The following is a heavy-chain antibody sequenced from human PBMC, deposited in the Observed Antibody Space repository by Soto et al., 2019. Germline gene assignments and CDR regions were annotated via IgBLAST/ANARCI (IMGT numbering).Heavy chain of an antibody. CDR2: IYPGDSDT. Sequence: GESLKISCKGSGYSFTSYWIGWVRQMPGKGLEWMGIIYPGDSDTRYSPSFQGQVTISADKSISTAYLQWSSLKASDTAMYYCASPYCSGGSCYSTDAFDIWGQGTMVTVPS. CDR3: ASPYCSGGSCYSTDAFDI. D-gene: IGHD2-15*01. J-gene: IGHJ3*02. V-gene: IGHV5-51*01. CDR1: GYSFTSYW.